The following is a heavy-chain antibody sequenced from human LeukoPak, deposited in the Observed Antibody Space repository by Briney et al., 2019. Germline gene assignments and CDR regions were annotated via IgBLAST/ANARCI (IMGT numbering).Heavy chain of an antibody. D-gene: IGHD3-22*01. Sequence: GGSLRLSCAASGFTFSSYDMSWVRQAPGKGLEWVSAISGRGGSTYYADSVKGRFTISRDNSKNTLYLQMNSLRAEDTAVYYCAKDDYDSSGYYSLYYYYYGMDVWGQGTTVTVSS. CDR3: AKDDYDSSGYYSLYYYYYGMDV. V-gene: IGHV3-23*01. CDR2: ISGRGGST. J-gene: IGHJ6*02. CDR1: GFTFSSYD.